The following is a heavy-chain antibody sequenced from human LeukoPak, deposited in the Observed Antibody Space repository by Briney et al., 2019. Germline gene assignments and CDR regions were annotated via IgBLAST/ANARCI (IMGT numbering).Heavy chain of an antibody. CDR1: GYTFTSYW. CDR2: INPDGGST. J-gene: IGHJ4*02. Sequence: ASVKVSCKASGYTFTSYWIQWVRQAPGQGLEWVGLINPDGGSTAYAHRFQGRVIMTRDTSTSTAYMDLSSLRSEDTAVYHCARAPRNSSTMLDFWGQGTLVTISP. V-gene: IGHV1-46*01. CDR3: ARAPRNSSTMLDF. D-gene: IGHD6-13*01.